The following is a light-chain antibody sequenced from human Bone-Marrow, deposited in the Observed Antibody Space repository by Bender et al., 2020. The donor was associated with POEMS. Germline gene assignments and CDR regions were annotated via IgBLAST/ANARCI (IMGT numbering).Light chain of an antibody. V-gene: IGLV6-57*01. J-gene: IGLJ3*02. CDR1: SGSIASEY. CDR3: CSDAGGGSWV. CDR2: EDT. Sequence: FMLTQPHSVSESPGKTVTISCTRSSGSIASEYVQWYQQRPGSFPTTVIYEDTERPSGVPDRFSGSKSGNTASLTISGLQAEDEAHYYCCSDAGGGSWVFGVGTKLTVL.